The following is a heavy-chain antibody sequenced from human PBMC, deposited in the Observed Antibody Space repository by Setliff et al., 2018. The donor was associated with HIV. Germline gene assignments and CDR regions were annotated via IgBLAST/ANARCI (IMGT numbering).Heavy chain of an antibody. CDR2: IYTSGNA. D-gene: IGHD3-22*01. V-gene: IGHV4-31*03. J-gene: IGHJ3*02. CDR3: AAGTGFYFDSTGYSTAFDI. CDR1: GDSISSITYS. Sequence: PSETLSLTCTVSGDSISSITYSWNWIRQLPGKGLEWIGHIYTSGNADYNPSLKSRLSISVDTSKKHFSLKLSSVTAADTAVYYCAAGTGFYFDSTGYSTAFDIWGPGTMVTVSS.